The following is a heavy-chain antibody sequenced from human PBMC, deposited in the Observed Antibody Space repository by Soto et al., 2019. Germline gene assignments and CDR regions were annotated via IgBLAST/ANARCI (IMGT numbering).Heavy chain of an antibody. CDR3: ARVGSSWFYYYYGMDV. J-gene: IGHJ6*02. V-gene: IGHV3-11*01. CDR2: LSGSGSTI. D-gene: IGHD6-13*01. Sequence: GGSLRLSCAVSGFTFSNYAMSWVRQAPGKGLEWVSGLSGSGSTIYYADSVKGRFTISRDNAKNSLYLQMNSLRAEDTAVYYCARVGSSWFYYYYGMDVWGQGTTVTVSS. CDR1: GFTFSNYA.